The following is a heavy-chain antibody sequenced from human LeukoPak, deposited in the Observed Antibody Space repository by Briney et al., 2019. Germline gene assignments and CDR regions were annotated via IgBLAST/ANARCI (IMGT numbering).Heavy chain of an antibody. V-gene: IGHV4-59*01. J-gene: IGHJ4*02. CDR1: GGSISSYY. D-gene: IGHD6-19*01. CDR3: AREASSGWYIDY. Sequence: SETLSLTCTVSGGSISSYYWSWIRQPPGKGLEWIGYIFHSGSTNYNPSLKSRVTMSVDTSKNRFSLKLSSVTAADTAVYYCAREASSGWYIDYWGQGTLVTVSS. CDR2: IFHSGST.